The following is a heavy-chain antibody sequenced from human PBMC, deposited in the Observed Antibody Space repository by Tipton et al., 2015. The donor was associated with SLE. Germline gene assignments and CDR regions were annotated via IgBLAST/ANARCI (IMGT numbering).Heavy chain of an antibody. J-gene: IGHJ6*02. D-gene: IGHD3-10*01. CDR3: AKVRATMVRGVKFYFYGMDV. V-gene: IGHV4-39*07. Sequence: TLSLTCTVSGGSISSTFYYWGWIRQTPGKGLEWIGSIHYSGSTYYNPSLTSRVTISVDTSKNQFSLKLSSVTAADTAVYYCAKVRATMVRGVKFYFYGMDVWDQGP. CDR2: IHYSGST. CDR1: GGSISSTFYY.